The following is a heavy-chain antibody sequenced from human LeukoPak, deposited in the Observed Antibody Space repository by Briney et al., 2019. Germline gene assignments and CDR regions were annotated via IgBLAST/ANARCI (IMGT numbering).Heavy chain of an antibody. CDR1: GFTFSSYG. J-gene: IGHJ3*02. Sequence: GGSLRLSCAASGFTFSSYGMSWVRQAPGKGLEWVSAISGSGGSTYYADSVKGRFTISRDNSKNTLSLQMNRLRAEDTAVYYCAKDQWWFGELHAFDIWGQGTMVTVSS. D-gene: IGHD3-10*01. CDR2: ISGSGGST. V-gene: IGHV3-23*01. CDR3: AKDQWWFGELHAFDI.